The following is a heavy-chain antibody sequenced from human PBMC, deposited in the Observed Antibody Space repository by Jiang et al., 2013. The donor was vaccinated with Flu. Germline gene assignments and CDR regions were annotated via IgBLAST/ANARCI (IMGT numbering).Heavy chain of an antibody. CDR1: GYSFTSYW. CDR2: IYPGDSDT. J-gene: IGHJ4*02. V-gene: IGHV5-51*01. Sequence: GAEVKKPGESLKISCKGSGYSFTSYWIGWVRQMPGKGLEWMGIIYPGDSDTRYSPSFQGQVTISADKSISTAYLQWSSLKASDTAMYYCARHGDPSLYSGSYPHWDYWGQGTLVTVSS. CDR3: ARHGDPSLYSGSYPHWDY. D-gene: IGHD1-26*01.